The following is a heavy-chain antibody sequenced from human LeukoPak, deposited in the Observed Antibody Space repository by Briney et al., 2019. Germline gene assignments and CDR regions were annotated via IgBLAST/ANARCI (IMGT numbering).Heavy chain of an antibody. V-gene: IGHV3-23*01. J-gene: IGHJ4*02. D-gene: IGHD1-1*01. CDR2: ITGSGGST. Sequence: GGSLRLSCAASGFTFSTYGMSWVRQAPGKGLEWVSAITGSGGSTYYADSVKGRFTISRDNSKNTLYLQINSLRVEDTAVYYCARDQLGAVLYFDYWGQGALVTVSS. CDR1: GFTFSTYG. CDR3: ARDQLGAVLYFDY.